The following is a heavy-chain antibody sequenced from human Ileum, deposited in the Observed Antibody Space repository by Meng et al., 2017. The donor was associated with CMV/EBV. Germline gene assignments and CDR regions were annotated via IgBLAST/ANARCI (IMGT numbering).Heavy chain of an antibody. CDR1: GYTFTGYY. CDR2: INPSSGGT. Sequence: ASGYTFTGYYMHWVRQAPGQGLEWMGWINPSSGGTNYAQKFQGRVTMTRDTSISTAYMELSRLRSDDTAVYYCARSRIVGAPNWFDPWGQGTLVTVSS. CDR3: ARSRIVGAPNWFDP. D-gene: IGHD1-26*01. J-gene: IGHJ5*02. V-gene: IGHV1-2*02.